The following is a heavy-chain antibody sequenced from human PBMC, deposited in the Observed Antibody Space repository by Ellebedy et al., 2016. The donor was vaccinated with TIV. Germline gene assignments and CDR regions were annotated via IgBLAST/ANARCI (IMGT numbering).Heavy chain of an antibody. CDR2: INPSGGST. J-gene: IGHJ3*02. CDR1: GYTFSSYF. D-gene: IGHD3-10*01. CDR3: ARSGDSLAAFDI. V-gene: IGHV1-46*04. Sequence: AASVKVSCKASGYTFSSYFMHWVRQAPGQGLEWMGIINPSGGSTTYAQNLQGRVTMTRDTSTSTVYMELSSLRSEDTAVYYCARSGDSLAAFDIWGQGTMVTVSS.